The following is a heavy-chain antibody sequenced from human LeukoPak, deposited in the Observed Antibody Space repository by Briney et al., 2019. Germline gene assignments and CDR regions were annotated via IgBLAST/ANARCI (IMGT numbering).Heavy chain of an antibody. Sequence: GGSLRLSCAPSGFTFSRHGMHWVRQAPGKGLEWVAIISNDGSRKYYAHSVEGRFTISRDNSKNIPYLQMDSLRAEDTAVYYCARDRAWNYFDYWGQGTLVTVSS. CDR2: ISNDGSRK. V-gene: IGHV3-30*03. CDR1: GFTFSRHG. CDR3: ARDRAWNYFDY. D-gene: IGHD3-3*01. J-gene: IGHJ4*02.